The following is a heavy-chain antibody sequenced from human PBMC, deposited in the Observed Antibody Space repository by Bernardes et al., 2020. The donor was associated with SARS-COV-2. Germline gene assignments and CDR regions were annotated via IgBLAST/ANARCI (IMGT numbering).Heavy chain of an antibody. CDR1: GFTFSRNY. Sequence: GYLSPSRAASGFTFSRNYMSWVRPAPGKGLEWVSVIYSGGSTYYADSVKGRFTISRDNSKNTLYLQMNSLRAEDTAVYYCARDLAAAAGPWGQGTLVTVSS. V-gene: IGHV3-66*01. D-gene: IGHD6-13*01. CDR3: ARDLAAAAGP. J-gene: IGHJ5*02. CDR2: IYSGGST.